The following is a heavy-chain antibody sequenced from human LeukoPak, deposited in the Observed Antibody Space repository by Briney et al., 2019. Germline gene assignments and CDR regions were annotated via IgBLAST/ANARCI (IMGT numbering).Heavy chain of an antibody. D-gene: IGHD6-19*01. V-gene: IGHV1-69*13. CDR3: AKVVYSSGWFGGYYYYMDV. CDR2: IIPIFGTA. Sequence: GASVKVSCKASVGTFSSYAISWVRQAPGQGLEWMGGIIPIFGTANYAQKFQGRVTITADESTSTAYMELSSLRSEDTAVYYCAKVVYSSGWFGGYYYYMDVWGKGTTVTVSS. CDR1: VGTFSSYA. J-gene: IGHJ6*03.